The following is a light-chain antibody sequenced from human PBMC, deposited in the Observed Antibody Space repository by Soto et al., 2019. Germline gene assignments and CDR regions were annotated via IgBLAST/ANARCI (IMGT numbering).Light chain of an antibody. V-gene: IGKV2-28*01. CDR3: MQPLQTPTT. J-gene: IGKJ3*01. Sequence: DIVMTQSPLSLPVTPGEPASISCRSSQSLLHSNGYNYLDWYLQKPGQSPQLLIYLGSNRASGVPDRFSGSGSGTDSTLKISRVEAEDVGVYCCMQPLQTPTTFGPGTKVDIK. CDR2: LGS. CDR1: QSLLHSNGYNY.